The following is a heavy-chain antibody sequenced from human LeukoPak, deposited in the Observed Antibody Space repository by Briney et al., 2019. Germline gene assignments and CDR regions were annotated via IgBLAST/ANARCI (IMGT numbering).Heavy chain of an antibody. J-gene: IGHJ4*02. CDR2: ISWNSGSI. Sequence: GRPLRLSCAASGFTFNDYAMHWVRQAPGKGLEWVSGISWNSGSIGYADSVKGRFTISRDNAKNSLYLQMNSLRAEDTALYYCAKDSSPYYYGSGSRPYYFDYWGQGTLVTVSS. D-gene: IGHD3-10*01. CDR1: GFTFNDYA. CDR3: AKDSSPYYYGSGSRPYYFDY. V-gene: IGHV3-9*01.